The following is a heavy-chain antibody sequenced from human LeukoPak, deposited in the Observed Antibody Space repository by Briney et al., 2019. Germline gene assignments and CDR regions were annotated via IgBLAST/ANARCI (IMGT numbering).Heavy chain of an antibody. V-gene: IGHV1-18*01. Sequence: ASVKVSCKASGYXFTSYGISWVRQAPGQGLEWMGWISAYNGNTNYAQKLQSRVTMTTDTSMSTAYMELRSLRSDDTAVYYCARDGVTTGGYYYYYGMDVWGQGTTVTVSS. CDR2: ISAYNGNT. J-gene: IGHJ6*02. CDR1: GYXFTSYG. D-gene: IGHD4-17*01. CDR3: ARDGVTTGGYYYYYGMDV.